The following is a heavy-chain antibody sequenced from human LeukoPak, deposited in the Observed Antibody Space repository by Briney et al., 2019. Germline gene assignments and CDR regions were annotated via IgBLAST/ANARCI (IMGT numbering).Heavy chain of an antibody. V-gene: IGHV3-74*01. J-gene: IGHJ5*02. Sequence: PGGSLRLSCAASGFTFSSYWMHWVRQVPGKGLVWVSRINPGGSSTYYADSVKGRFTISRDNSKNTLYLQMNSLRAEDTAVYYCAKDGAVAVPWGQGTLVTVSS. D-gene: IGHD6-19*01. CDR2: INPGGSST. CDR1: GFTFSSYW. CDR3: AKDGAVAVP.